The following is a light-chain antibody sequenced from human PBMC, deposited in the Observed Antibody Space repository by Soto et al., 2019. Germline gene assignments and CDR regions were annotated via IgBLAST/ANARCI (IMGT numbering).Light chain of an antibody. V-gene: IGKV1-6*01. J-gene: IGKJ2*01. CDR3: LQDYNYPYT. CDR2: SAS. Sequence: AIQMTQSPSSLSASVGDRVTITCRASQGIRSDLGWYQQKPGKAPKFLIYSASSLQSSVPSRFSGSGSGTDFTLTISSLQPEDFATYYCLQDYNYPYTFGQGTKLEVK. CDR1: QGIRSD.